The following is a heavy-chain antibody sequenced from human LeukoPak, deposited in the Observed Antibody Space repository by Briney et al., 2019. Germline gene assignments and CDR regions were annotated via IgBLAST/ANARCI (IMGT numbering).Heavy chain of an antibody. CDR3: VRAAASGSLQNWFGP. D-gene: IGHD1-26*01. Sequence: GASVKVSCKASGYSFISYYIHLVRQAPGQGLGGRGVINPSGCSTSYAQMVRGRVTMTRDTSTSTVYMELSSLRSEDKAVYYCVRAAASGSLQNWFGPWGQGTLVTVSS. J-gene: IGHJ5*02. V-gene: IGHV1-46*01. CDR1: GYSFISYY. CDR2: INPSGCST.